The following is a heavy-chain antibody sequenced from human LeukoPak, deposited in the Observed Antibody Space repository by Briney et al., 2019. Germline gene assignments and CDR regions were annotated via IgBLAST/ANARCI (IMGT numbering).Heavy chain of an antibody. Sequence: GESLKISCKGSGYSSTSYWIGWVRQMPGKGLEWMGIIYPGDSDTRYSPSFQGQVTISADKSISTAYLQWSSLKASDTAMYYCARPRDTAMVLFDYWGQGTLVTVSS. CDR3: ARPRDTAMVLFDY. CDR2: IYPGDSDT. J-gene: IGHJ4*02. D-gene: IGHD5-18*01. CDR1: GYSSTSYW. V-gene: IGHV5-51*01.